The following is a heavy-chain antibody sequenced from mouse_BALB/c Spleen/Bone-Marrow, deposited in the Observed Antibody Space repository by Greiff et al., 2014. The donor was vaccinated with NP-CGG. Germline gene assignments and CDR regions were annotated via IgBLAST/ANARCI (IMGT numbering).Heavy chain of an antibody. Sequence: QVQLQQSGPGLVAPSQSLSITCTVSGFSLTSYGVHWVRQPPGKGLEWLGVIWAGGSTNYNSTLMSRLTISKDNSKSQVFLKMNSLQTDDTAMYYCARYYYGSLDYWGQGTTLTVSS. J-gene: IGHJ2*01. CDR1: GFSLTSYG. CDR3: ARYYYGSLDY. V-gene: IGHV2-9*02. CDR2: IWAGGST. D-gene: IGHD1-2*01.